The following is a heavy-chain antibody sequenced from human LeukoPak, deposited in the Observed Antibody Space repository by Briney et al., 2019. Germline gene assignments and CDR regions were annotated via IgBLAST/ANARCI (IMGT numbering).Heavy chain of an antibody. Sequence: SETLSLTRAVYGGTFSGYYWSWIRQPPGKGLEWMGEINHSGSTNYNPSLKSRVTISVDTSKNQFSLQLTSVTAADTAVYYCARESSSWSSYYYYYMDVWGKGTTVTVSS. J-gene: IGHJ6*03. D-gene: IGHD6-13*01. CDR3: ARESSSWSSYYYYYMDV. CDR1: GGTFSGYY. V-gene: IGHV4-34*01. CDR2: INHSGST.